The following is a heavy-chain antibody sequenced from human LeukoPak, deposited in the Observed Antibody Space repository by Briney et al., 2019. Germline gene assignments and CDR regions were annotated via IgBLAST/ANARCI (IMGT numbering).Heavy chain of an antibody. V-gene: IGHV2-5*01. J-gene: IGHJ4*02. CDR3: AQRALWFGEYLFDY. D-gene: IGHD3-10*01. Sequence: SGPTLVKPTQTLTLTCTFSGFSLSTTGVGVGWIRQPPGKALEWLALIYWNDDKRYSPSLKSRLTITKDTSKNQVVLTMTNMDPVDTATYYCAQRALWFGEYLFDYWGQGTLVTVSS. CDR1: GFSLSTTGVG. CDR2: IYWNDDK.